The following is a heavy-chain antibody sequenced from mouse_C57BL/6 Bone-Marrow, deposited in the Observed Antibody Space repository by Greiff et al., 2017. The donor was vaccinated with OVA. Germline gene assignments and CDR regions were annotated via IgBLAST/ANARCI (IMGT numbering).Heavy chain of an antibody. V-gene: IGHV5-2*01. D-gene: IGHD2-4*01. J-gene: IGHJ2*01. Sequence: EVMLVESGGGLVQPGESLKLSCESNEYEFPSHDMSWVRKTPEKRLELVAAINSDGGSTYYPDTMERRFIISRDNTNKTLYLQMSSLRSEDTALYYCATIYYDPLYYFDYWGQGTTLTVSS. CDR3: ATIYYDPLYYFDY. CDR2: INSDGGST. CDR1: EYEFPSHD.